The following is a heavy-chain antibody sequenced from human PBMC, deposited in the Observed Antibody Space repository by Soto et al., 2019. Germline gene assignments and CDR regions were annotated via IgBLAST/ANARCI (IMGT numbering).Heavy chain of an antibody. D-gene: IGHD4-4*01. V-gene: IGHV1-18*01. J-gene: IGHJ6*03. CDR1: GYTFSNYG. Sequence: QVQLAQSGPELKKPGASLEVSCRASGYTFSNYGISWVRQVPGQGLEWMAWISVKNGDTNFAQKFQGRLSVTTDTFTSTGYLNLRSLRSDDTAVYYCARLTTLSFPKYRFHYYMDICRKGATVTVSS. CDR3: ARLTTLSFPKYRFHYYMDI. CDR2: ISVKNGDT.